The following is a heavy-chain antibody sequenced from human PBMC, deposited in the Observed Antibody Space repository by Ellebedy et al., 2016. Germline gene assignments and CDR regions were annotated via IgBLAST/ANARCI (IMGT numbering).Heavy chain of an antibody. CDR1: GYTFTSYG. CDR2: ISAYNGNT. CDR3: ARVRIDRAGGWFNP. Sequence: ASVKVSXKASGYTFTSYGISWVRQAPGQGLEWMGWISAYNGNTNYAQKLQGRVTMTTDTSTSTAYMELRSLRSDDTAVYYCARVRIDRAGGWFNPWGQGTLVTVSS. J-gene: IGHJ5*02. D-gene: IGHD1-14*01. V-gene: IGHV1-18*01.